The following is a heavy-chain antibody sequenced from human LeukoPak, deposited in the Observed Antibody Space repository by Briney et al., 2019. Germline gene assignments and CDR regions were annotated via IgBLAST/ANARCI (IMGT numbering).Heavy chain of an antibody. D-gene: IGHD2-15*01. CDR3: ARVLEEAATWFDP. CDR1: GYTFTGYY. J-gene: IGHJ5*01. CDR2: ISAYNGNT. V-gene: IGHV1-18*04. Sequence: GASVKVSCKASGYTFTGYYMHWVRQAPEQGLEWMGWISAYNGNTNYAQKLQGRVTMTTDTSTSIASIELRRLRSDDTAAYYCARVLEEAATWFDPWGQGTLVTVSS.